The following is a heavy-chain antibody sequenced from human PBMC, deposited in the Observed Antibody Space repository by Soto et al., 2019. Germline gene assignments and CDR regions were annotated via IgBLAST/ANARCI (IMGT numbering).Heavy chain of an antibody. CDR3: ARGSHSPGIAVAGYYY. CDR1: GVPFSSYG. D-gene: IGHD6-19*01. CDR2: IIPIFGTA. Sequence: QVQLVQSGAEVKKPGSSVKVSCKASGVPFSSYGISWVRQAPGQGLEWMGGIIPIFGTANYAQKFQGRVTISAEESTTTAYLDLSSLTSEDTAMYYCARGSHSPGIAVAGYYYWGQGTLVTVSS. V-gene: IGHV1-69*01. J-gene: IGHJ4*02.